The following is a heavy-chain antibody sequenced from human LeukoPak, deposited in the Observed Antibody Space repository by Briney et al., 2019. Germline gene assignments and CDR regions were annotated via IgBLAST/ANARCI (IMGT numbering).Heavy chain of an antibody. D-gene: IGHD3-16*01. CDR3: AGYVWGSYGY. J-gene: IGHJ4*02. V-gene: IGHV4-34*01. CDR2: INHSGST. Sequence: PLETLSLTCAVYGGSFSGYYWSWIRQPPGRGLEWIGEINHSGSTNYNPSLKSRVTISVDTSKNQFSLKLSSVTAADTAVYYCAGYVWGSYGYWGQGTLVTVSS. CDR1: GGSFSGYY.